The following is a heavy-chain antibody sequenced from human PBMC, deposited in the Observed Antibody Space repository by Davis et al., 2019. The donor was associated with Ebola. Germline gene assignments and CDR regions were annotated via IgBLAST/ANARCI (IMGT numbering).Heavy chain of an antibody. J-gene: IGHJ4*02. CDR2: INPKSGNT. CDR3: TRGLRYSY. D-gene: IGHD2-15*01. Sequence: ASVKVSCKASGYTFTSYGISWVRQAPGQGLEWMGWINPKSGNTGYAQKFQGRVTLTRDTSISTAYMELSSLTSEDTAVYYCTRGLRYSYWGQGTLVTVSS. V-gene: IGHV1-8*02. CDR1: GYTFTSYG.